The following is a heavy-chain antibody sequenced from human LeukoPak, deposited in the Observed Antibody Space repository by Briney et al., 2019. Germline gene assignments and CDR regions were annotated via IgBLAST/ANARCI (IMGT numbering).Heavy chain of an antibody. V-gene: IGHV3-9*01. J-gene: IGHJ4*02. Sequence: GGSLRLSCAASGFTFDDYAMHWVRQAPGKGLEWVSGINHHSDITIYADSVKGRFTISRDDAKNSLYLQMNSLRPEDTALYFCTKCRDGRSPFDYWGQGTLVTVSS. CDR3: TKCRDGRSPFDY. CDR2: INHHSDIT. CDR1: GFTFDDYA. D-gene: IGHD2-21*02.